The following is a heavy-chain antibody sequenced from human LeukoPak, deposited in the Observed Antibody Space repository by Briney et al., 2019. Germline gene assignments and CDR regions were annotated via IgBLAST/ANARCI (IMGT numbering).Heavy chain of an antibody. CDR2: VYDSGSA. CDR1: CVFISTYY. CDR3: ARHGGSWNFDY. Sequence: AETLSLTWTVACVFISTYYWSWLRQPPGNRVEWIGYVYDSGSANYNPSLKSRVTISVDTSKNQFSLKLSYVTTEDTAVSYCARHGGSWNFDYWGQGTLVTVSS. V-gene: IGHV4-59*08. D-gene: IGHD6-13*01. J-gene: IGHJ4*02.